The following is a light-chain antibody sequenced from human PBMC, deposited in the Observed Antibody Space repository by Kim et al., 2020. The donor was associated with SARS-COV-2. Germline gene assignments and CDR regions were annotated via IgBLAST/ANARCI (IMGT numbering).Light chain of an antibody. CDR2: DAS. Sequence: EIVLTQSPATLSLSPGERATLSCRASQYIDNWLAWYQQKPGHVPRLLIYDASNRATGIPARFSGSGSGTDFTLTISSLEPEDFAVYYCQHRRTWPLTFGQGTKLEIK. CDR3: QHRRTWPLT. V-gene: IGKV3-11*01. CDR1: QYIDNW. J-gene: IGKJ2*01.